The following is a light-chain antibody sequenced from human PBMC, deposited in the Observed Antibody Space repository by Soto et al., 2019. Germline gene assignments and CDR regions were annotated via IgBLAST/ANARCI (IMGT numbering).Light chain of an antibody. CDR1: QSINSW. Sequence: DIQMTQSPSTLSASVGDRVTITCRASQSINSWLTWYQQKPGKAPKLLIYKASSLQSGVPSRFSGSGSGTEFTLTISSLHPDDFATYYGQQYNDYTTFGQGTKVEVK. CDR3: QQYNDYTT. J-gene: IGKJ1*01. V-gene: IGKV1-5*03. CDR2: KAS.